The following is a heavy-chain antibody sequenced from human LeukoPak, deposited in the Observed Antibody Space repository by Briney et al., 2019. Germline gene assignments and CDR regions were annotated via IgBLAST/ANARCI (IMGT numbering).Heavy chain of an antibody. J-gene: IGHJ4*02. CDR3: ARAQGIAATGARAFDY. CDR2: INPNSGGT. D-gene: IGHD6-13*01. V-gene: IGHV1-2*02. CDR1: GYTFTGYY. Sequence: ASVKVSCKASGYTFTGYYMHWVRQAPGQGLEWMGWINPNSGGTNYAQKFQGRVTMTRDTSTSTVYMDLSSLGSEDTAIYYCARAQGIAATGARAFDYWGQGTLVTVSS.